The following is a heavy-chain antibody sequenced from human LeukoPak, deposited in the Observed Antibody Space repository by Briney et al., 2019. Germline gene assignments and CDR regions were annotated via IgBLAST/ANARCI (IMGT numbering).Heavy chain of an antibody. CDR3: ARALGYCSSTSCWRHNPKLNWFDP. D-gene: IGHD2-2*01. V-gene: IGHV4-34*01. CDR2: INHSGST. J-gene: IGHJ5*02. CDR1: GGSFSGYY. Sequence: ETLSLTCAVYGGSFSGYYWSWIRQPPGKGLEWIGEINHSGSTNYNPSLKSRVTISVDTSKNQFSLKLSSVTAADTAVYYCARALGYCSSTSCWRHNPKLNWFDPWGQGTLVTVSS.